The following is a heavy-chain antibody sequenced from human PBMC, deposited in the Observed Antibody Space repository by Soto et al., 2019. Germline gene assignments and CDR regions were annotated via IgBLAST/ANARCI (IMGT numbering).Heavy chain of an antibody. Sequence: EVKLVESGGGLVQPGGSLRLSWAASGLTLSSYSMHWVRQAPGKGLEWVSYISGSGGTIYYADSVKGRFTISRDNAKNSLSVQMNSLRDEDTAVYFCARETGLRSSGWSYYFDFWGQGTLVTVSS. CDR2: ISGSGGTI. D-gene: IGHD6-19*01. CDR3: ARETGLRSSGWSYYFDF. J-gene: IGHJ4*02. CDR1: GLTLSSYS. V-gene: IGHV3-48*02.